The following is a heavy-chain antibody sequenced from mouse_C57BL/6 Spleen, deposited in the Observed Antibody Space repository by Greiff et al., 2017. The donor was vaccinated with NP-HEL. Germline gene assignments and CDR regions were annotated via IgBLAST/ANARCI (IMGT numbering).Heavy chain of an antibody. V-gene: IGHV1-5*01. Sequence: VQLQQSGTVLARPGASVKMSCKTSGYTFTSYWMHWVKQRPGQGLEWIGAIYPGNSDTSYNQKFKGKAKLTAVTSASTAYMELSSLTNEDSAVYYWTRSYYGSREDAMDYWGQGTSVTVSS. J-gene: IGHJ4*01. CDR1: GYTFTSYW. D-gene: IGHD1-1*01. CDR3: TRSYYGSREDAMDY. CDR2: IYPGNSDT.